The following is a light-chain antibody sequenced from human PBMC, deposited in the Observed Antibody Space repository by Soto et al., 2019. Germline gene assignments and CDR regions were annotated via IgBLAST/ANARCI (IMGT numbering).Light chain of an antibody. V-gene: IGKV1-39*01. CDR2: AAS. CDR1: QSISSY. CDR3: QHSYSSSWT. Sequence: IQMTQSPSSLSASVGARVTITCRASQSISSYLNWYQQKPGKAPNLLIYAASSLQSGVPSRFSGSGSGTDFALTISSLQPEDFATYYCQHSYSSSWTFGQGTKVEIK. J-gene: IGKJ1*01.